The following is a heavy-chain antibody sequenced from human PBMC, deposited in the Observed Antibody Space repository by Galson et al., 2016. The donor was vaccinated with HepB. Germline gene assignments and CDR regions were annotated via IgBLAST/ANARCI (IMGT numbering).Heavy chain of an antibody. D-gene: IGHD6-25*01. Sequence: PALVKPTQTLTLTCDVSGFSISTSGMAVAWIRQPPGEALEWFALIYWDDDKRYRPSLTNRITMTRDTSKNQVVLTMTDMDPTDTATYYCAHYRSGWFSVGPDAFDVWGRGTRVTVSS. CDR2: IYWDDDK. V-gene: IGHV2-5*02. CDR1: GFSISTSGMA. J-gene: IGHJ3*01. CDR3: AHYRSGWFSVGPDAFDV.